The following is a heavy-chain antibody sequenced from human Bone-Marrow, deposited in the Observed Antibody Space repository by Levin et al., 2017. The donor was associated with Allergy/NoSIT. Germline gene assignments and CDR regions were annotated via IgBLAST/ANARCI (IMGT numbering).Heavy chain of an antibody. CDR3: ARLSGRQDCGSDSCYALNAFDM. V-gene: IGHV4-34*01. D-gene: IGHD2-21*01. Sequence: SQTLSLTCAVYDGSFSGYYWSWIRQPPGKGLEWIGEINHSGGTNYNPSLKSRVTILIDTSKNQFSLKLSSVTAADTAVYYCARLSGRQDCGSDSCYALNAFDMWGQGTKVTVSS. CDR2: INHSGGT. CDR1: DGSFSGYY. J-gene: IGHJ3*02.